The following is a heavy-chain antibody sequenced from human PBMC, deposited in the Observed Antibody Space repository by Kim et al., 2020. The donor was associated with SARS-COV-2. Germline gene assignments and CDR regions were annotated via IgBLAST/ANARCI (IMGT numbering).Heavy chain of an antibody. CDR3: AGGGTSFDP. D-gene: IGHD2-15*01. Sequence: GSTYYADSVKGRFTISSDNSKNTLYLQMNSLRAEDTAVYYCAGGGTSFDPWGQGTLVTVSS. J-gene: IGHJ5*02. CDR2: GST. V-gene: IGHV3-23*01.